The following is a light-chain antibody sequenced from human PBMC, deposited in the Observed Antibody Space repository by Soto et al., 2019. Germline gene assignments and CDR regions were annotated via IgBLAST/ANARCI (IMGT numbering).Light chain of an antibody. J-gene: IGLJ1*01. CDR2: DVT. CDR1: SSDVGGYNY. V-gene: IGLV2-11*01. CDR3: CSYAGNYIIV. Sequence: QSALTQPRSVSGSPGQSVTISCTGTSSDVGGYNYVSWYQQHPDKAPKVLIYDVTKRPSRVPDRFSGSKPDNTASLTISGLQAEDEADYYCCSYAGNYIIVFGTGTKLTV.